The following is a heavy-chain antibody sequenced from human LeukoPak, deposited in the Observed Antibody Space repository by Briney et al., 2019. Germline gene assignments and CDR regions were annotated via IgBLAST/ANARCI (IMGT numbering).Heavy chain of an antibody. Sequence: ASVKVSCKASGYDFINYYMHWVRQAPGQGLGWMGIINGNGGTTTYAQKFQGRVSMTRDTSTSTGYMELTSLRSEDTAVYYCAREIPQGMDVWGQGTTVTVSS. CDR3: AREIPQGMDV. CDR1: GYDFINYY. V-gene: IGHV1-46*01. J-gene: IGHJ6*02. CDR2: INGNGGTT.